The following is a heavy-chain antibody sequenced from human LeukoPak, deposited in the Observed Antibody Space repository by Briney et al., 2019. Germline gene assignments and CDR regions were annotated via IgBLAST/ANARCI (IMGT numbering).Heavy chain of an antibody. J-gene: IGHJ3*01. CDR3: VRERPTYGLDALDV. V-gene: IGHV3-13*01. Sequence: GGSLRLSCAASGFTFNSYDMYWVRQVIGKGLEWVSAIDKGPNTYYSDSVKGRFTISRDNVKNFLYLQMNSLRAEDTAIYYCVRERPTYGLDALDVWGNGTMVTVSS. CDR1: GFTFNSYD. D-gene: IGHD3-10*01. CDR2: IDKGPNT.